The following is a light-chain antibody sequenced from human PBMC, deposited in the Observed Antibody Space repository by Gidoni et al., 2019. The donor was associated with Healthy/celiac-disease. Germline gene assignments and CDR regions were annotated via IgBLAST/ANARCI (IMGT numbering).Light chain of an antibody. CDR3: QSYDSSLSGVV. CDR2: GNS. J-gene: IGLJ2*01. V-gene: IGLV1-40*01. Sequence: QSVLTQPPSVSEAPGQRVTISCTGSSSNIGAGYDVHWYQQRPGTAPILLIYGNSNRPSGVPDRFSGSKSGTSASLAITGLQAEDEADYYCQSYDSSLSGVVFGGGTKLTVL. CDR1: SSNIGAGYD.